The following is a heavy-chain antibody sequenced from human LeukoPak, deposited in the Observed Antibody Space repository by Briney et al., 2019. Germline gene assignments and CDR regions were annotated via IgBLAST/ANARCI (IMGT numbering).Heavy chain of an antibody. Sequence: ASVKVSCKASGYTFTGYYMHWVRQAPGQGLEWMGWINPNSGGTNYAQKFQGRVTMTRDTSISTAYMELSRLRSDDTAVYYCARDWLAADPHYYYYYYMDVWGKGTTVTISS. J-gene: IGHJ6*03. CDR1: GYTFTGYY. CDR3: ARDWLAADPHYYYYYYMDV. V-gene: IGHV1-2*02. D-gene: IGHD6-13*01. CDR2: INPNSGGT.